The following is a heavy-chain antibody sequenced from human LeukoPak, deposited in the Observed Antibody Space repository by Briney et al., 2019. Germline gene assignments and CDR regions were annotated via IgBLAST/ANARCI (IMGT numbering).Heavy chain of an antibody. CDR3: AKASAGYFDY. CDR2: IKQDGSET. J-gene: IGHJ4*02. V-gene: IGHV3-7*01. CDR1: GFTFSNYW. Sequence: GSLRLSCAASGFTFSNYWMSWVRQAPGKGLELVANIKQDGSETYYVDSVKGRFTISRDNAKNSLSLLMNSLRAEDTAVYYCAKASAGYFDYWGQGALATVSS.